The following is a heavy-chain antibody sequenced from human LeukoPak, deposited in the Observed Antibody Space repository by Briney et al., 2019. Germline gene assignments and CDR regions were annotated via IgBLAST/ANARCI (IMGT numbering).Heavy chain of an antibody. D-gene: IGHD6-6*01. CDR2: VYYSGNT. CDR1: GGSISSHF. CDR3: AREGLAARRGAFDI. Sequence: SETLSLTCSVSGGSISSHFWTWIRQPPGKGLEWIGYVYYSGNTNYNPSLRSRVTISIDTSKNQFSLNLKSVTAADTAIYYCAREGLAARRGAFDIWGQGTVVSVSS. J-gene: IGHJ3*02. V-gene: IGHV4-59*11.